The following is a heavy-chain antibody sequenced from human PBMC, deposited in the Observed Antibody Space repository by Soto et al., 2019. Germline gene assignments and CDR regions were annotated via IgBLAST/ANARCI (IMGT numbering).Heavy chain of an antibody. D-gene: IGHD6-13*01. Sequence: GASVKVSCKASGYTFTSYGISWVRQAPGQGLEWMGWISAYSGNTNYAQKLQGRVTMTTDTSTSTAYMELRSLRPDDTAVYYCARDTTAAAGRPTYNWFDPWGQGTLVTVSS. CDR3: ARDTTAAAGRPTYNWFDP. CDR2: ISAYSGNT. CDR1: GYTFTSYG. J-gene: IGHJ5*02. V-gene: IGHV1-18*04.